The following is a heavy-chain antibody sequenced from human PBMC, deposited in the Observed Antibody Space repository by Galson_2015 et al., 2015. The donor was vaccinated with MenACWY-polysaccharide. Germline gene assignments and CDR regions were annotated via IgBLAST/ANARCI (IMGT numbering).Heavy chain of an antibody. CDR1: GSTFSNYT. Sequence: SLRLSCAASGSTFSNYTMNWVRQAPGKGLEWVSSISRSSTYIYYIDSVKGRFTISRDNAKNSLYLQMTSLRAEDTAVYYCTTCAVEMPFDYWGQGILVTVSS. D-gene: IGHD5-24*01. J-gene: IGHJ4*02. CDR3: TTCAVEMPFDY. CDR2: ISRSSTYI. V-gene: IGHV3-21*01.